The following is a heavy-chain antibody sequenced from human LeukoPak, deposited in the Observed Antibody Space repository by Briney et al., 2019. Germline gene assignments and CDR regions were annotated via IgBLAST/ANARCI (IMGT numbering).Heavy chain of an antibody. CDR3: ARNRWFGVLSPFDY. Sequence: PSETLSLTCTVSGGSISSYYWSWIRHPAGKGLECIGRIYTSGSTNYNTSLTSRVTMSVDTSKNQFSLKLSSVTAAHTAVYYCARNRWFGVLSPFDYWGQGTLVTVPS. CDR1: GGSISSYY. CDR2: IYTSGST. D-gene: IGHD3-10*01. V-gene: IGHV4-4*07. J-gene: IGHJ4*02.